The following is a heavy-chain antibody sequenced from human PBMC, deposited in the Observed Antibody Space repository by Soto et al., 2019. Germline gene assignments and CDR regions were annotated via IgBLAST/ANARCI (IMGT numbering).Heavy chain of an antibody. CDR2: IYSGGST. Sequence: EVQLVESGGGLIQPGGSLRLSCAASGFTVSSNYRSWVRQAPGKGLEWVTVIYSGGSTYYADSVKGRFTISRDNSKNTLYLLMNSLRAEDTAVYYCAWSDRTTMDYFDYWGPGTLVTVSA. D-gene: IGHD1-1*01. CDR3: AWSDRTTMDYFDY. V-gene: IGHV3-53*01. J-gene: IGHJ4*02. CDR1: GFTVSSNY.